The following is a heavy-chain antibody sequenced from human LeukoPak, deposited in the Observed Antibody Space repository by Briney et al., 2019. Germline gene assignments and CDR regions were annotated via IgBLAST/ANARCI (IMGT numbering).Heavy chain of an antibody. D-gene: IGHD4-17*01. CDR1: GYTFTSYD. V-gene: IGHV1-18*01. CDR2: ISAYNGNT. Sequence: ASVKVSCKASGYTFTSYDINWVRQAAGQGREWMGWISAYNGNTNYAQKLQGRVTMTTDTSTSTAYMELRSLRSDDTAVYYCARRTPTVTTIYYYYGMDVWGQGTTVTVSS. J-gene: IGHJ6*02. CDR3: ARRTPTVTTIYYYYGMDV.